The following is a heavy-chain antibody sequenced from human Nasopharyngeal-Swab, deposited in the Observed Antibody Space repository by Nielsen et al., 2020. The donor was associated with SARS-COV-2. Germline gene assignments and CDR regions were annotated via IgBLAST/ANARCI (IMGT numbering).Heavy chain of an antibody. CDR2: IYFSGST. D-gene: IGHD2-15*01. V-gene: IGHV4-39*07. CDR1: GGSISSSSYY. CDR3: ARTDRLVPYCSGGSCYSAQLDY. Sequence: SETLSLTCTVSGGSISSSSYYWGWIRQPPGKGLEWIGSIYFSGSTYYNPSLKSRVTISVDTSKNQFSLKLSSVTAADTAVYYCARTDRLVPYCSGGSCYSAQLDYWGQGTLVTVSS. J-gene: IGHJ4*02.